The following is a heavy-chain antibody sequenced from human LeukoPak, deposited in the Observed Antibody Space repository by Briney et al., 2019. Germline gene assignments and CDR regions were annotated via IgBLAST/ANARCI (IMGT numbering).Heavy chain of an antibody. CDR1: GFTFDDYA. Sequence: GRSLRLSCAASGFTFDDYAMHWVRQAPGKGLEWVSGISWNSGSIGYADSVKGRFTISRDNAKNSLYLQMNSLRAEDTALYYCAKGMGGGDLYYYYMDVWGKGTTVTVSS. V-gene: IGHV3-9*01. D-gene: IGHD2-21*02. CDR3: AKGMGGGDLYYYYMDV. J-gene: IGHJ6*03. CDR2: ISWNSGSI.